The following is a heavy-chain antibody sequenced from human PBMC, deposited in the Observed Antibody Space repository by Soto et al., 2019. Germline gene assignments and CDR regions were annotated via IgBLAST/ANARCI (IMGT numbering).Heavy chain of an antibody. V-gene: IGHV3-15*07. CDR1: GFTFSNAC. Sequence: PGGSLRLSCAASGFTFSNACMNWVRQAPGKGLEWVGRIKSKTDGGTTDYAAPVKGRFTISRDDSKNTLYLQMNSLKTEDTAVYYCTTEPTAPTTYYYDSSGYYYPFYYYSGMDVWGQGTTVTVSS. J-gene: IGHJ6*02. CDR3: TTEPTAPTTYYYDSSGYYYPFYYYSGMDV. CDR2: IKSKTDGGTT. D-gene: IGHD3-22*01.